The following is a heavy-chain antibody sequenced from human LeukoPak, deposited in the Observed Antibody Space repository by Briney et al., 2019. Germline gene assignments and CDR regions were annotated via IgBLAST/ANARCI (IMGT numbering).Heavy chain of an antibody. D-gene: IGHD3-22*01. Sequence: ASETLSLTCAVYGGSFSGYYWSWIRQPPGKGLEWIGEINHSGSTNYNPSLKSRVTISVDTSKNQFSLKLSSVTAADTAVYYCASTYYDSSGYYYFDYWGQGTLVTVSS. J-gene: IGHJ4*02. CDR2: INHSGST. CDR1: GGSFSGYY. CDR3: ASTYYDSSGYYYFDY. V-gene: IGHV4-34*01.